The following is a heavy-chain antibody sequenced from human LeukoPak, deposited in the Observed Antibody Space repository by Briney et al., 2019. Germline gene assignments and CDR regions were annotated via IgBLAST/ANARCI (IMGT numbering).Heavy chain of an antibody. CDR1: GGTFSSYA. CDR2: IIPIFGTA. J-gene: IGHJ4*02. V-gene: IGHV1-69*13. D-gene: IGHD3-3*01. Sequence: SVKVSCKASGGTFSSYAISWVRQAPVQGLEWMGGIIPIFGTANYAQKFQGGVTITADESTSTAYMELRSLRSDDTAVYYCARDGALYDFWSGYYRVQDYWGQGTLVTVSS. CDR3: ARDGALYDFWSGYYRVQDY.